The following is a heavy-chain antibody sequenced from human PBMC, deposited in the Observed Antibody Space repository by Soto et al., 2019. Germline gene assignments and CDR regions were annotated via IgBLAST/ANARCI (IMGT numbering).Heavy chain of an antibody. J-gene: IGHJ4*02. CDR1: GFTVSSNS. V-gene: IGHV3-53*01. CDR2: IYSSGST. Sequence: EVQLVESGGGLIQPGGSLRLSCAASGFTVSSNSMSWVRQASGKGLEWVSVIYSSGSTYYADSVKGRFTISRDNLKNTLYLQMNRLRAEDTAVYYCARDYCSGGNCYSDYWGQGNLVTVSS. D-gene: IGHD2-15*01. CDR3: ARDYCSGGNCYSDY.